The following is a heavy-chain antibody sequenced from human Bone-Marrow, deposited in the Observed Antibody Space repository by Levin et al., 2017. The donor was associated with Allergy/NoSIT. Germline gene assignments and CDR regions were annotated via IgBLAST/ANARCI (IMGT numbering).Heavy chain of an antibody. CDR1: GFTLSDYY. CDR2: ITTVGTTK. Sequence: GGSLRLSCAASGFTLSDYYISWIRQAPGKGLEWISYITTVGTTKYYADSVKGRFTISRDKESPYLQMNSLRVEDTAVYFCARQFSSSPNDVFDVWGQGTKVTVSS. D-gene: IGHD6-6*01. V-gene: IGHV3-11*01. CDR3: ARQFSSSPNDVFDV. J-gene: IGHJ3*01.